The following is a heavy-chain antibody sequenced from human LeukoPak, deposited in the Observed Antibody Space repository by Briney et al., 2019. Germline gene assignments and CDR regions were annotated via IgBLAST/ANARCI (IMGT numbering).Heavy chain of an antibody. CDR3: ARRDDTAMAGYYCYGMDV. V-gene: IGHV3-30-3*01. CDR2: ISYDGSNK. J-gene: IGHJ6*02. D-gene: IGHD5-18*01. Sequence: GGSLRLSCAASGFTFSSYAMHWVRQAPGKGLEWVAVISYDGSNKYYADSVKGRFTISRDNSKNTLYLQMNSLRAEDTAVYYCARRDDTAMAGYYCYGMDVWGQGTTVTVSS. CDR1: GFTFSSYA.